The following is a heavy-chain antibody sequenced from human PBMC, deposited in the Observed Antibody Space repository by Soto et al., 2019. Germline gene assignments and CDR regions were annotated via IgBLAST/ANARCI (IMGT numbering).Heavy chain of an antibody. CDR3: TRDGSSSSSWYDFDY. CDR2: IRSKAYGGTT. V-gene: IGHV3-49*03. Sequence: GGSLRLSCTASGFTFGDYAMSWFRQAPGKGLEWVGFIRSKAYGGTTEYAASVKGRFTIAREDSKSIALLQMNSLXTEXTAVXXCTRDGSSSSSWYDFDYWGQGTLVTVSS. J-gene: IGHJ4*02. CDR1: GFTFGDYA. D-gene: IGHD6-13*01.